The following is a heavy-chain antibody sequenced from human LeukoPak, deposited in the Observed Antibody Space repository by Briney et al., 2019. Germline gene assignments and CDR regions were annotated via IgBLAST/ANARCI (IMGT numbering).Heavy chain of an antibody. CDR1: GGSISSYY. CDR2: IYHTGST. Sequence: SETLSLTCTVSGGSISSYYWSWIRQPAGKGLEWIGSIYHTGSTYYNASLKSRVTISIETSKNQFSLKLSSVTAADTAVYYCARPGSFDAFDVWGQGTMVSVSS. V-gene: IGHV4-59*08. D-gene: IGHD3-10*01. J-gene: IGHJ3*01. CDR3: ARPGSFDAFDV.